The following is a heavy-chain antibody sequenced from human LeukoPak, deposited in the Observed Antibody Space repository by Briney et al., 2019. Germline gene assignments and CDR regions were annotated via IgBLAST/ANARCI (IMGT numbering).Heavy chain of an antibody. CDR3: ATLLDPTGWFDP. CDR2: IYYSGST. Sequence: SETLSLTCTVFGGSISSSSYYWGWIRQPPGKGLEWIASIYYSGSTYYNPSLKSRVTISVNTSTNQFSLKLSSVSAADTAVYYCATLLDPTGWFDPWGQGTLVTVRS. V-gene: IGHV4-39*01. CDR1: GGSISSSSYY. J-gene: IGHJ5*02. D-gene: IGHD3/OR15-3a*01.